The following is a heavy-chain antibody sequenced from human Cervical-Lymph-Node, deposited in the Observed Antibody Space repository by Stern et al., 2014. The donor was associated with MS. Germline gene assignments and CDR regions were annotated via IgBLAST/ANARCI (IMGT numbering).Heavy chain of an antibody. CDR1: GGTFSNHV. D-gene: IGHD2/OR15-2a*01. CDR3: ARAAYSTSSYNY. J-gene: IGHJ4*02. CDR2: TIPIFGKA. Sequence: VQLVESGAEVKKPGSSVKVSCKASGGTFSNHVISWVRQAPGQGLEWMGGTIPIFGKAIYAQKFQGRVTINADESTRPAAIELRSLRSEDTAVYSCARAAYSTSSYNYWGQGTLVTVSA. V-gene: IGHV1-69*01.